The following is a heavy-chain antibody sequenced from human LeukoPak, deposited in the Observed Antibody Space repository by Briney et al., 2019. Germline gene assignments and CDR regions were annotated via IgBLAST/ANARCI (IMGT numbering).Heavy chain of an antibody. D-gene: IGHD6-13*01. Sequence: SQTLSLTCTVSGGSISGSGYYWTWIRQHPGKGLEWIGYIYYSGSTYYNPSLKSRVTMSVDTSKNQFSLKLSSVTAADTAVYYCARGSGIAAAGTHDYWGQGTLVTVSS. CDR2: IYYSGST. CDR3: ARGSGIAAAGTHDY. CDR1: GGSISGSGYY. J-gene: IGHJ4*02. V-gene: IGHV4-31*03.